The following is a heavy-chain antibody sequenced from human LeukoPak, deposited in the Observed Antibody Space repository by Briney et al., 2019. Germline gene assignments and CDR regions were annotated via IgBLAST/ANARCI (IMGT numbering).Heavy chain of an antibody. CDR3: ARLFVGSSTGRSLDY. CDR2: IYYSGST. D-gene: IGHD6-13*01. CDR1: GGSISSSSYY. Sequence: SETLSLTCTVSGGSISSSSYYWGWIRQPPGKGLEWIGSIYYSGSTYYNPSLKSRVTISVDTPKNQFSLKLSSVTAADTAVYYCARLFVGSSTGRSLDYWGQGTLVTVSS. V-gene: IGHV4-39*01. J-gene: IGHJ4*02.